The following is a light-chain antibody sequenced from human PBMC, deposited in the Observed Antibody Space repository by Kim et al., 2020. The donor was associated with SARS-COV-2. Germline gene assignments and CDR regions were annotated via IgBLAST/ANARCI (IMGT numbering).Light chain of an antibody. V-gene: IGKV3-15*01. CDR1: QSVSSN. CDR3: QQNNISLT. J-gene: IGKJ4*02. CDR2: GAS. Sequence: EIVMTQSPATLSVSPGERATLSCRASQSVSSNLAWYQQKPGQAPRLLIYGASTRATGIPARFSGSGSGTEFTLTISSLQSEDFAVYYCQQNNISLTFGGGTKVEIK.